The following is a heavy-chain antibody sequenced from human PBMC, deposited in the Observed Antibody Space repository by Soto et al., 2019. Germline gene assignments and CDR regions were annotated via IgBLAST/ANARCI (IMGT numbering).Heavy chain of an antibody. J-gene: IGHJ3*02. D-gene: IGHD3-22*01. CDR2: ISRSARTI. CDR1: GFTFSNYE. V-gene: IGHV3-48*03. CDR3: AKDRALNYYDSSGYFPDAFDI. Sequence: PGGSLRLSCAASGFTFSNYEMNWVRQAPGKGLEWVSYISRSARTIYYADSVKGRFTISRDNSKNTLYLQMNSLRAEDTAVYYCAKDRALNYYDSSGYFPDAFDIWGQGTMVTVSS.